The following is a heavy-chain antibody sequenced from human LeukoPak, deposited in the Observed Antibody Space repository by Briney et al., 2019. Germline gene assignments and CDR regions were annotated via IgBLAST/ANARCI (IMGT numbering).Heavy chain of an antibody. J-gene: IGHJ4*02. Sequence: ASVKVSCKASGGTFSSYAISWVRQAPGQGLEWMGGIVPIFGTANYAQKFQGRVTITADESTSTAYMELRSLRSDDTAVYYCARDGYFDYWAQGTLVTVSS. V-gene: IGHV1-69*13. CDR3: ARDGYFDY. CDR1: GGTFSSYA. CDR2: IVPIFGTA.